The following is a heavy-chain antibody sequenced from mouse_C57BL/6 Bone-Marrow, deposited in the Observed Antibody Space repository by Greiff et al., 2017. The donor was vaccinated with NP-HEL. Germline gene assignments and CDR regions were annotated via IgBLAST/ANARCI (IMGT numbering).Heavy chain of an antibody. V-gene: IGHV5-17*01. Sequence: EVQLVESGGGLVKPGGSLKLSCAASGFTFSDYGMHWVRQAPEKGLEWVAYISSGSSTIYYADTVKGRFTISRDNAKNTRFLQMTSLRSEDTARYYCARRGNGAMDYWGQGTSVTVSS. J-gene: IGHJ4*01. CDR1: GFTFSDYG. D-gene: IGHD2-1*01. CDR2: ISSGSSTI. CDR3: ARRGNGAMDY.